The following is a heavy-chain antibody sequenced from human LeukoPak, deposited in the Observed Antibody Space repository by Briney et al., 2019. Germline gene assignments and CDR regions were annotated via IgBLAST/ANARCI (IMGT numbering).Heavy chain of an antibody. D-gene: IGHD3-22*01. CDR2: MNPNSGGT. V-gene: IGHV1-2*02. J-gene: IGHJ4*02. CDR3: ARDQGYYDSSGYWNNYFDY. Sequence: ASVKVSCKASGYTFTSYDINWVRQATGQGLEWMGWMNPNSGGTNSAQKFQGRVTMTRDTSIITAYMELSRLRSDDTAVYYCARDQGYYDSSGYWNNYFDYWGQGTLVTVSS. CDR1: GYTFTSYD.